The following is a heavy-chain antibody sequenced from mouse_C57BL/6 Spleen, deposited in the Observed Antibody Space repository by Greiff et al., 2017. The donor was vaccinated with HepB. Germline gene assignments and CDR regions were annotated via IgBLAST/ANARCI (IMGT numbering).Heavy chain of an antibody. Sequence: QVQLKESGAELVKPGASVKISCKASGYAFSSYWMNWVKQRPGKGLEWIGQIYPGDGDTNYNGKFKGKATLTADKSSSTAYMQLSSLTSEDSAVYFCARSLYDGYYVHFAYWGQGTLVTVSA. CDR1: GYAFSSYW. D-gene: IGHD2-3*01. V-gene: IGHV1-80*01. CDR2: IYPGDGDT. CDR3: ARSLYDGYYVHFAY. J-gene: IGHJ3*01.